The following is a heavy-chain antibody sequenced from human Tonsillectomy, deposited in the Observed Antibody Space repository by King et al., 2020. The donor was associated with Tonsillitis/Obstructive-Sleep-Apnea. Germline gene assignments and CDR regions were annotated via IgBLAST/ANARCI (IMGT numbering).Heavy chain of an antibody. Sequence: VQLVESGGGVVQPGRSLRLSCAASGFTFSSYAMHWVRQAPGKGLEWVAVISNDGSNKYYADSVKGRFTISRDNSKNTLYLQMNSLRAEDTAVYYCARGITMVRGVRVYYGIDVWGQGTTVTVSS. D-gene: IGHD3-10*01. J-gene: IGHJ6*02. CDR2: ISNDGSNK. CDR1: GFTFSSYA. V-gene: IGHV3-30*04. CDR3: ARGITMVRGVRVYYGIDV.